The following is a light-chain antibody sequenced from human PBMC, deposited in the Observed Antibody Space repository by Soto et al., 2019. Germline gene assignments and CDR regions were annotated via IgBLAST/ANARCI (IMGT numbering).Light chain of an antibody. CDR2: LGS. V-gene: IGKV2-28*01. CDR3: MQALQTPLT. CDR1: QSLLQSDSNNY. Sequence: DIVMTQSPLSLPVTPGEPASISCRSSQSLLQSDSNNYLDWYLQKPGQSPHLLIYLGSNRASGVPDTFSGSGSGTDFTLQISRVEAEDVGIYYCMQALQTPLTVGGGTKVDSK. J-gene: IGKJ4*01.